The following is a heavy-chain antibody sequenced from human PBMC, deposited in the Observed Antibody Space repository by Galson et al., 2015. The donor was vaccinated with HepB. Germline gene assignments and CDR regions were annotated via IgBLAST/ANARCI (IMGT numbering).Heavy chain of an antibody. Sequence: QSGAEVKKPGESLKISCKGSGYSFTSYWIGWVRQMPGKGLEWMGIIYPGDSDTNYSPSFQGHVTISADKSISTAYLQWSSLKASDTAMYYCARHLSDIVVVPAATPDAFDIWGQGTMVTVSS. CDR1: GYSFTSYW. D-gene: IGHD2-2*01. CDR3: ARHLSDIVVVPAATPDAFDI. V-gene: IGHV5-51*01. J-gene: IGHJ3*02. CDR2: IYPGDSDT.